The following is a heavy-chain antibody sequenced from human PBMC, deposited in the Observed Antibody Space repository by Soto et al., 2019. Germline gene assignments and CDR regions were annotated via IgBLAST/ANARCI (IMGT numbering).Heavy chain of an antibody. CDR3: ARMDSGTYYDAFET. Sequence: QVTLKESGPALVRPTETLTLTCSVSGFSLTHTDMGVRWIRQPPGKALECLAHIFSDGDTSYSPSLQSRVTIPRDTSKTQVVLHLADLDPGDTAVYYWARMDSGTYYDAFETWGQGTMVSVSS. J-gene: IGHJ3*02. CDR1: GFSLTHTDMG. V-gene: IGHV2-26*01. D-gene: IGHD1-26*01. CDR2: IFSDGDT.